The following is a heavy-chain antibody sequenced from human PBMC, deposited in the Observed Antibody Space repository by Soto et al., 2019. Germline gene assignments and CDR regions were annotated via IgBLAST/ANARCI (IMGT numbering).Heavy chain of an antibody. CDR1: VFTFSSYA. D-gene: IGHD3-3*01. CDR3: AKTPTLEWYRGYGMDV. CDR2: MSASGDKT. J-gene: IGHJ6*01. V-gene: IGHV3-23*01. Sequence: PWGSLRISCASSVFTFSSYAMNWVRQAPGKGLEWVSAMSASGDKTYYADSVKGRFTISRDNSKNTLYLQMNSLRAEDTAVHYCAKTPTLEWYRGYGMDVWGQGTTVTVSS.